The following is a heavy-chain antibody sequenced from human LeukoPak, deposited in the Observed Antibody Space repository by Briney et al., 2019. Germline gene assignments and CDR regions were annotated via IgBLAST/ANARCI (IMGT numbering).Heavy chain of an antibody. CDR1: GGSISSGGYY. J-gene: IGHJ4*02. V-gene: IGHV4-31*03. D-gene: IGHD4-11*01. CDR3: ARDVSKTYFDY. Sequence: SETLSLTCTVSGGSISSGGYYWSWIRQHPGQGLEWIGYIYYSGSTYYNPSLKSRVTISVDTSKNQFSLKLSSVTAADTAVYYCARDVSKTYFDYWGQGTLVTVSS. CDR2: IYYSGST.